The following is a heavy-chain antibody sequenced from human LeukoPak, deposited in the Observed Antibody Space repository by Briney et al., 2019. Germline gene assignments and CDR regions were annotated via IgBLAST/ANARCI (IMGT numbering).Heavy chain of an antibody. CDR3: ARQSYYGSGSYSIVFDI. D-gene: IGHD3-10*01. J-gene: IGHJ3*02. CDR2: IYPGDSDT. CDR1: GYSFTIYW. V-gene: IGHV5-51*01. Sequence: GESLKISCKGSGYSFTIYWIGWVRQMPGKGLEWMGIIYPGDSDTRYSPSFQGQVTISADKSISTAYLQWSSLKASDTAMYYCARQSYYGSGSYSIVFDIWGQGTMVTVSS.